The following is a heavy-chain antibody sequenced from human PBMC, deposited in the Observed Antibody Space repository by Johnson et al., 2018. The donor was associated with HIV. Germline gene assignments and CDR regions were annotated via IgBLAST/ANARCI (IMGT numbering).Heavy chain of an antibody. CDR2: IRYDGSNN. V-gene: IGHV3-30*02. Sequence: QVQLVESGGDVVQPGGSLRLSCAASGFTFSSYGMHWVRQAPGKGLEWVAFIRYDGSNNYYADSVQGRFTISRDNSKNTLYLQMNSLKTEDTAVYYCTTTNLELMDDAVDIWGQGTMVTVSS. J-gene: IGHJ3*02. D-gene: IGHD1-7*01. CDR3: TTTNLELMDDAVDI. CDR1: GFTFSSYG.